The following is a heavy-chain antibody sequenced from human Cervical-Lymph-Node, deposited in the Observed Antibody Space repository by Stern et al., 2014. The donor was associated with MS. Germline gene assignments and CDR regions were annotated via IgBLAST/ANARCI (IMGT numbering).Heavy chain of an antibody. J-gene: IGHJ5*02. CDR3: ALSSETSDRWYSLGYDL. CDR1: GGTFSKFP. CDR2: VFPVFGAP. V-gene: IGHV1-69*01. D-gene: IGHD6-13*01. Sequence: QVQLVESGAEVTKPGSSVKVSCKASGGTFSKFPSSWVRQAPGQGIEWMGGVFPVFGAPTYAQEYRGRVQITADVTTSTVYMELSSLRSDDTAVYYCALSSETSDRWYSLGYDLWGQGTLVTVSS.